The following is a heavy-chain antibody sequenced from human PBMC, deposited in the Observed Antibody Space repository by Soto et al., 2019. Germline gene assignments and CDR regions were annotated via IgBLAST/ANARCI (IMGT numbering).Heavy chain of an antibody. Sequence: ETLRLSCAASGFTFSSYSMNWVRQAPGKGLEWVSSISSSSSYIYYADSVKGRFTISRDNAKNSLYLQMNSLRAEDTAVYYCARLINYYYGMDVWGQGTTVTVSS. V-gene: IGHV3-21*01. CDR3: ARLINYYYGMDV. J-gene: IGHJ6*02. CDR2: ISSSSSYI. CDR1: GFTFSSYS.